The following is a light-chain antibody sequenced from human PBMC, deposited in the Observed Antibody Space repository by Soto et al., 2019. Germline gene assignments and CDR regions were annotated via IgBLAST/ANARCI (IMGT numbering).Light chain of an antibody. V-gene: IGKV1-9*01. CDR3: QHLDSYST. CDR1: QGISSY. CDR2: AAS. Sequence: DIQLTQSPSFLSASVGDRVTITCRASQGISSYFAWYQQKPGKAPQLLIYAASTFQSGVPSSFSGSGSGTEFTLTISSLQPEDFATYYCQHLDSYSTFGQGTRLEIK. J-gene: IGKJ5*01.